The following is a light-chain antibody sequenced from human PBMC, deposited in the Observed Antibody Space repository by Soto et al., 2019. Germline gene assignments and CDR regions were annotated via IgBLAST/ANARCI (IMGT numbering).Light chain of an antibody. CDR3: CSYAGSSTQA. V-gene: IGLV2-23*01. Sequence: QSALAQPASVSGSPGQSITISCTGTSSDVGSYNLVSWYQQHPGKAPKLMIYEGSKRPSGVSNRFSGSKSGNTASLTISGLQAEDEAHYYCCSYAGSSTQAFGTGTKVTVL. CDR2: EGS. CDR1: SSDVGSYNL. J-gene: IGLJ1*01.